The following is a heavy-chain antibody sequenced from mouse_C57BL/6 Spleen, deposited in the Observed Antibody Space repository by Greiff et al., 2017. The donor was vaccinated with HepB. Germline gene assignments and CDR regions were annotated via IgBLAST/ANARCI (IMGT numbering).Heavy chain of an antibody. CDR1: GYTFTDYN. J-gene: IGHJ1*03. CDR3: AGEGITTVVDWYFDV. D-gene: IGHD1-1*01. V-gene: IGHV1-22*01. Sequence: VQLQQSGPELVKPGASVKMSCKASGYTFTDYNMHWVKQSHGKSLEWIGYINPNNGGTSYNQKFKGKATLTANKSSSTAYMELRSLTSEDSAVYYCAGEGITTVVDWYFDVWGTGTTVTVSS. CDR2: INPNNGGT.